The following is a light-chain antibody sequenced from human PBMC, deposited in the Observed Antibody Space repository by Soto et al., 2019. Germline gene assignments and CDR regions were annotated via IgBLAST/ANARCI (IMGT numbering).Light chain of an antibody. J-gene: IGKJ1*01. CDR3: QQYNSYPLK. V-gene: IGKV1-5*03. Sequence: DIQMTQSPSTLSASAGDRVTITCRASQSISSWLAWYQQKPGKAPKLLIYKASSLESGVPSRFSGSGSGTEFTLTISSLQPDDFATYYCQQYNSYPLKFGQGTKVEIK. CDR1: QSISSW. CDR2: KAS.